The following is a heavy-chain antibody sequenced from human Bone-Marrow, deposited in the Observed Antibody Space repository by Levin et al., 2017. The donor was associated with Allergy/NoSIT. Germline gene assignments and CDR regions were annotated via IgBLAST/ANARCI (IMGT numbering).Heavy chain of an antibody. CDR3: AHSGEQTECSNYDSFAFDM. D-gene: IGHD4-11*01. Sequence: NVSGPTLVKPTQTLTLTCTFSGFALTPSGESVGWIRQPPGKALEWLALIYWDGDERYSPSLRSRLTITKDTSRNQVVLTMTNMDPVDTATYYCAHSGEQTECSNYDSFAFDMWGQGTVVTVSS. J-gene: IGHJ3*02. CDR2: IYWDGDE. CDR1: GFALTPSGES. V-gene: IGHV2-5*02.